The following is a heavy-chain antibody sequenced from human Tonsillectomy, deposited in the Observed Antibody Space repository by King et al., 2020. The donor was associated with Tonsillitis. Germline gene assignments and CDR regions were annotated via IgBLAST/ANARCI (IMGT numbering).Heavy chain of an antibody. J-gene: IGHJ5*02. Sequence: VQLVESGGGLVKPGGSLRLSCAASGFTFGSYSMNWVRQAPGKGLEWVSSISSSSSYIYYADSVKGRFTISRDNAKNSLYLQMNSLRAEDTAVYYCARDGGSSGWYQQKYWFDPWGQGTLVTVSS. CDR1: GFTFGSYS. CDR2: ISSSSSYI. D-gene: IGHD6-19*01. V-gene: IGHV3-21*01. CDR3: ARDGGSSGWYQQKYWFDP.